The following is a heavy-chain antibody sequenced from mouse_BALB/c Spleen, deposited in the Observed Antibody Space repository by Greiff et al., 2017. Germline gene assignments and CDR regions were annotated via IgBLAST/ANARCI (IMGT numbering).Heavy chain of an antibody. CDR2: ISTYYGDT. V-gene: IGHV1S137*01. Sequence: VQLQQSGAELVRPGASVKISCQGSGYTFNDSDMHWVKQSPAQSLEWIGVISTYYGDTSYNQKFQCTATMTVDQSSSTAYMELARRTSEESAIYYWARSRTWYFDDWGQGTTLTVSS. CDR1: GYTFNDSD. J-gene: IGHJ2*01. CDR3: ARSRTWYFDD.